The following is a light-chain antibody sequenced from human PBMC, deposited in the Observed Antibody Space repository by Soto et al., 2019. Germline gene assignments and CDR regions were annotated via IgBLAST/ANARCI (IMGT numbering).Light chain of an antibody. J-gene: IGKJ1*01. CDR1: QSVSSN. CDR3: QQYNNWRT. CDR2: GTS. V-gene: IGKV3-15*01. Sequence: EIVMTQSPATLSVSPVERATLSCRASQSVSSNLAWYQQKPGQAPRLLIYGTSTRASGIPARFSGSGSGTEFTLTISSLQSEDSAVYYCQQYNNWRTFGQGTKVDIK.